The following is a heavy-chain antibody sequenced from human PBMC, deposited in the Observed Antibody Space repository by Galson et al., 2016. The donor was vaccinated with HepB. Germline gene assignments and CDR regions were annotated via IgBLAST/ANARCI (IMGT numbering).Heavy chain of an antibody. Sequence: SVKVSCKASGYTFTNYAIHWVRQAPGQRLEWMGWINAGNGDTKSSQKFQGRVTITRDTSATTAYMELSSLRSKDTAVYYCARDGYCSSLNCYSWFDPWGQGTLVTVSS. J-gene: IGHJ5*02. V-gene: IGHV1-3*01. D-gene: IGHD2-2*01. CDR3: ARDGYCSSLNCYSWFDP. CDR1: GYTFTNYA. CDR2: INAGNGDT.